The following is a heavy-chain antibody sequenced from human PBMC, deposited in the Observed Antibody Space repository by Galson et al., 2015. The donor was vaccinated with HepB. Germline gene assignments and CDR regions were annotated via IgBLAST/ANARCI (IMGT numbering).Heavy chain of an antibody. D-gene: IGHD3-22*01. CDR3: AKVPNYYDSSGYYEN. V-gene: IGHV3-30*18. CDR1: GFTFSSYG. CDR2: ISYDGSNK. J-gene: IGHJ4*02. Sequence: SLRLSCAASGFTFSSYGMHWVRQAPGKGLEWVAVISYDGSNKYYADSVKGRFTISRDNSKNTLYLQMNSLRAEDTAVYYCAKVPNYYDSSGYYENWGQGTLVTVSS.